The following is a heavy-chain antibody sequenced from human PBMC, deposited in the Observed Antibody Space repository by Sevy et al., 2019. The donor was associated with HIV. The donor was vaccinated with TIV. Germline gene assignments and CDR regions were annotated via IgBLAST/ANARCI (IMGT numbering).Heavy chain of an antibody. J-gene: IGHJ4*02. V-gene: IGHV3-7*01. CDR2: IKQDGSEK. D-gene: IGHD4-17*01. CDR1: GFTFSSYW. Sequence: GGSLRLSCAASGFTFSSYWMSWVRQAPGKGLEWVANIKQDGSEKYYVDSVKGRFTIPRDKATNSLYLQMNSLRAEAMAVYYCAREYTRWPPYYFDYWGQGTLVTVSS. CDR3: AREYTRWPPYYFDY.